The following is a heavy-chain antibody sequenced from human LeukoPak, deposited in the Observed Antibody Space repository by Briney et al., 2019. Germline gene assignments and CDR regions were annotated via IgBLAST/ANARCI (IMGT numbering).Heavy chain of an antibody. CDR1: GGSISSYY. CDR2: IYYSGST. CDR3: ARGEGSYGDYDYYYYYGMDV. D-gene: IGHD4-17*01. V-gene: IGHV4-59*01. Sequence: SETLSLTCTVSGGSISSYYWSWIRQPPGKGLEWVGYIYYSGSTNYNPSLKSRVTISVNTSKNQFSLKLSSVTAADTAVYYCARGEGSYGDYDYYYYYGMDVWSQGTTVTVSS. J-gene: IGHJ6*02.